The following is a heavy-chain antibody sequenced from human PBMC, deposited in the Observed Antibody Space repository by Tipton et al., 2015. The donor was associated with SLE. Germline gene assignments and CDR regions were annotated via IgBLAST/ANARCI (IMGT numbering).Heavy chain of an antibody. CDR1: GGSISSSSYY. D-gene: IGHD3-16*01. V-gene: IGHV4-39*07. CDR2: IYYSGST. J-gene: IGHJ6*03. CDR3: AKDLGAFDYYYMDV. Sequence: TLSLTCTVSGGSISSSSYYWGWIRQPPGKGLEWIGSIYYSGSTYYNPSLKSRVTISVDTSKNQFSLKLSSVTAADTAVYYCAKDLGAFDYYYMDVWGKGTTVTVSS.